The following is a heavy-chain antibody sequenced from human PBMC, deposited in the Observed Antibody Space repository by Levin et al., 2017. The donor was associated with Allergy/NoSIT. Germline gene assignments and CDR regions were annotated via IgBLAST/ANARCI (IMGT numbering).Heavy chain of an antibody. CDR3: AKGPGGMISPEFYYYPMDV. J-gene: IGHJ6*02. V-gene: IGHV3-9*01. CDR2: ITWNSGSI. Sequence: GGSLRLSCAASGFTFGDYAMHWVRQTPGKGLQWVSGITWNSGSIAYADSVKGRFTISRDNAKNSLYLQMDSLRPEDTALYYCAKGPGGMISPEFYYYPMDVCGQGTTVTVPS. D-gene: IGHD3-22*01. CDR1: GFTFGDYA.